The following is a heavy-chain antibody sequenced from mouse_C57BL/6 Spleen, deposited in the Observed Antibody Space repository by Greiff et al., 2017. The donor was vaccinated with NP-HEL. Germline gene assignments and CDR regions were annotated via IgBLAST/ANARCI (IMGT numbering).Heavy chain of an antibody. CDR1: GYTFTSYW. J-gene: IGHJ3*01. D-gene: IGHD2-3*01. Sequence: VKLQQPGAELVRPGSSVKLSCKASGYTFTSYWMDWVKQRPGQGLEWIGNIYPSDSETHYNQKFKDKATLTVDKSSSTAYMQLSSLTSEDSAVYYCARSGLLLFAYWGQGTLVTVSA. CDR2: IYPSDSET. V-gene: IGHV1-61*01. CDR3: ARSGLLLFAY.